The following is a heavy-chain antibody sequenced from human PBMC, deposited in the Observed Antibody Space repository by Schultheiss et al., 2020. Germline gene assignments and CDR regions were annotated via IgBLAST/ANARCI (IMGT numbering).Heavy chain of an antibody. D-gene: IGHD2-8*02. Sequence: SATLSLTCTVSGGSISSSSYYWGWIRQPPGKGLEWIGYIYYSGSTNYNPSLKSRVTISVDTSKNQFSLKLSSVTAADTAVYYCARGHCTGGVCNNWFDPWGQGTLVTGSS. J-gene: IGHJ5*02. CDR3: ARGHCTGGVCNNWFDP. CDR1: GGSISSSSYY. CDR2: IYYSGST. V-gene: IGHV4-61*05.